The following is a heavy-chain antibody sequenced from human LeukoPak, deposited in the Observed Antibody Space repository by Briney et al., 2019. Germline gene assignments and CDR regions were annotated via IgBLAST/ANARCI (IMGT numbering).Heavy chain of an antibody. D-gene: IGHD6-13*01. Sequence: SSVKVSCKTSGGTFNIHAINWLRQAPGQGLEWMGVIIPIFGTANYAQKFVGRVTITADESTSTAYMEMNSLTSEDTAVYYCSRERAAAGGGDYWGQGTLVTVSS. V-gene: IGHV1-69*01. J-gene: IGHJ4*02. CDR1: GGTFNIHA. CDR3: SRERAAAGGGDY. CDR2: IIPIFGTA.